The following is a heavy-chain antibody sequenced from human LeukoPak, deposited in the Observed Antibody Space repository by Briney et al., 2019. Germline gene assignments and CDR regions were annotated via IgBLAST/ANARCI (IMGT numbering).Heavy chain of an antibody. CDR3: ARDKVGGHGMDV. J-gene: IGHJ6*02. V-gene: IGHV1-2*02. D-gene: IGHD2-15*01. Sequence: ASVKVSCTASGYTFTGYYMHWVRQAPGQGLEWMGWINPNSGGTNYAQKFQGRVTMTRDTSISTAYMELSRLRSDDTAVYYCARDKVGGHGMDVWGQGTTVTVSS. CDR1: GYTFTGYY. CDR2: INPNSGGT.